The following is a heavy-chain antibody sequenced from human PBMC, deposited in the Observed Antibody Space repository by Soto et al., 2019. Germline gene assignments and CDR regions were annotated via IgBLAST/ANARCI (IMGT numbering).Heavy chain of an antibody. CDR2: INPSGGST. CDR3: AGDQRAGYCTDRVCSSPPTRFDY. D-gene: IGHD2-8*01. CDR1: GYTFTSYY. Sequence: QVQLVQSGAEVKKPGDSVKVSCKASGYTFTSYYMHWVRQAPGQGLEWMGIINPSGGSTSYAKKFQGRVTMTRVTSAGTVYLALRGLRSEDAAVYYCAGDQRAGYCTDRVCSSPPTRFDYWCQGPQVRVS. V-gene: IGHV1-46*01. J-gene: IGHJ4*03.